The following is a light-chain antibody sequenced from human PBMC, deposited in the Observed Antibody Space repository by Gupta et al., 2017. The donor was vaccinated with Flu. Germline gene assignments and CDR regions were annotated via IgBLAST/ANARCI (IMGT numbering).Light chain of an antibody. J-gene: IGKJ1*01. CDR3: QQDDGSSRT. V-gene: IGKV1-5*03. CDR1: QSISSW. Sequence: DIQMTQSPSTLSASVRDRVTITCRASQSISSWLAWYQQKPGKAPKLLIYKASSLESGVPSRFGGSGSGTEFTLTISSLQPDDFATYYCQQDDGSSRTFGQGTKVEIK. CDR2: KAS.